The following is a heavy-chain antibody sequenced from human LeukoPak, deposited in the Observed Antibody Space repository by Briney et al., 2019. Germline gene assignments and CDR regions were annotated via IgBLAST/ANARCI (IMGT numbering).Heavy chain of an antibody. CDR1: GYSISSGYY. CDR2: IYHSGST. V-gene: IGHV4-38-2*02. D-gene: IGHD4-17*01. J-gene: IGHJ4*02. CDR3: AREGDYGDD. Sequence: SETLSLTCAVSGYSISSGYYWGWIRQPPGKGLEWIGSIYHSGSTYYNPSLESRVTISVDTSKNQFSLKLSSVTAADTAVYYCAREGDYGDDWGQGTLVTVSS.